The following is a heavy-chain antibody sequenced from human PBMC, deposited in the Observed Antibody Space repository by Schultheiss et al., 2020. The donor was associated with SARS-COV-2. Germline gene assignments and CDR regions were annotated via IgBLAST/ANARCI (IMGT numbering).Heavy chain of an antibody. CDR3: ARDGVYVDSDY. CDR2: ISSNSSYI. J-gene: IGHJ4*02. CDR1: GFTFSSYS. V-gene: IGHV3-21*01. Sequence: GGSLRLSCAASGFTFSSYSMNWVRQAPGKGLEWVSSISSNSSYIYYADSVKDRFTIFRDNAKNSLYLQMNSLRAEDKALYYCARDGVYVDSDYWGQGTLVTVSS. D-gene: IGHD4-17*01.